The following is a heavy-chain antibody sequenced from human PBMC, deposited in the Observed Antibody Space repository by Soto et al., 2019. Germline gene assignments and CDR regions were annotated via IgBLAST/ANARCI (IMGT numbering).Heavy chain of an antibody. D-gene: IGHD3-10*01. CDR3: ASTYYYGSGSYYNVSWFDP. CDR1: GGSISSGGYY. V-gene: IGHV4-31*03. J-gene: IGHJ5*02. Sequence: PSETLPLTCTVSGGSISSGGYYWSWIRQHPGKGLEWIGYIYYSGSTYYNPSLKSRVTISVDTSKNQFSLKLSSVTAADTAVYYCASTYYYGSGSYYNVSWFDPWGQGTLLTVSS. CDR2: IYYSGST.